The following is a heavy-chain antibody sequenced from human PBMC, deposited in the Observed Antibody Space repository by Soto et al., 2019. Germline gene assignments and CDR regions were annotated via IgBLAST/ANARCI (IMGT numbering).Heavy chain of an antibody. Sequence: SETQSLPCSVAYGNINNYYWSWIRQPPGKGLEWIGYIYYSGSTNYNPSLKSRVTISVDTSNNQFSLTLSSVTAADTAVYYCARHLLGAGYFDYWGQGTLVTVSS. CDR3: ARHLLGAGYFDY. J-gene: IGHJ4*02. CDR1: YGNINNYY. V-gene: IGHV4-59*08. D-gene: IGHD6-25*01. CDR2: IYYSGST.